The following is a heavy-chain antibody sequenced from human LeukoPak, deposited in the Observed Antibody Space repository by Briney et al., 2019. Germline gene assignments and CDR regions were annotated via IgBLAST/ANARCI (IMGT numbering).Heavy chain of an antibody. CDR3: ARDGAAAGTSDY. CDR2: ISAYNGNT. Sequence: ASVKVSCKASGYTFTSYGICWVRPAPGQGLEWMGWISAYNGNTNYAQKLQGRVTMTTDTSTSTAYMELRSLRSDDTAVYYCARDGAAAGTSDYWGQGTLVTVSS. V-gene: IGHV1-18*01. D-gene: IGHD6-13*01. J-gene: IGHJ4*02. CDR1: GYTFTSYG.